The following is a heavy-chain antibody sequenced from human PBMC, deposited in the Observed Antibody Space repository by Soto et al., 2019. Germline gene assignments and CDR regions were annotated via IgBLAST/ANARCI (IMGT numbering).Heavy chain of an antibody. V-gene: IGHV1-3*01. J-gene: IGHJ4*02. CDR3: VRMAAGSAIRY. Sequence: QVQFLQSGAEVKKPGASVKVSCKASGYTFTNYLVHWVRQAPGQRLEWMGWINADNGKTIYSQKFEGRLTFTRDTSASTAYMEVNSLRSEDTAVYYCVRMAAGSAIRYWGQGTLVTVSS. CDR2: INADNGKT. CDR1: GYTFTNYL. D-gene: IGHD5-12*01.